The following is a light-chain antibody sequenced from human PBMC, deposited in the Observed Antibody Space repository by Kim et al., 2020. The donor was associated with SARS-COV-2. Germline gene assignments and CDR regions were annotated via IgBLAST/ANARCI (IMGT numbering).Light chain of an antibody. CDR1: ESLLHYNGNNY. Sequence: DIVMTQSPRSLPVTPGEPASISCRSSESLLHYNGNNYLDWYLQKPGQSPQLLIYLGSNRASGVPDRFSGSGSGTDFTLKISRVDDEDVGVYYCMQGLSTRTVGQGTKVDIK. CDR2: LGS. V-gene: IGKV2-28*01. CDR3: MQGLSTRT. J-gene: IGKJ1*01.